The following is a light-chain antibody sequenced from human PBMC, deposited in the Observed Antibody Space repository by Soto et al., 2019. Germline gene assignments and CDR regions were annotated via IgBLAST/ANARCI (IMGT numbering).Light chain of an antibody. Sequence: DIQMTQSPSSLSASVGDRVTITCQASQDISNYLNWYKQKLGKAPKIMIYDASNLETGVPSRFSGSGSGTGFTFTISSLKPEDIETYYCQQYDNLPITFGQGTRLEIK. CDR1: QDISNY. J-gene: IGKJ5*01. V-gene: IGKV1-33*01. CDR2: DAS. CDR3: QQYDNLPIT.